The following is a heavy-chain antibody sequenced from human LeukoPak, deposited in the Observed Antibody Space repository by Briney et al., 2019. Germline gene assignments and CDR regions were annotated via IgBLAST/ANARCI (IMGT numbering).Heavy chain of an antibody. CDR2: IWYDGSNK. V-gene: IGHV3-33*06. J-gene: IGHJ4*02. D-gene: IGHD2-15*01. Sequence: PGRSLRLSCAASGFTFSSYGMHWVRQAPGKGLEWVGVIWYDGSNKYYADSAKGRFTTSRDNSKNTLYLQMTSLGAEDTAVYYCAKGGDIVVVVAATRFDYWGQGTLVTVSS. CDR1: GFTFSSYG. CDR3: AKGGDIVVVVAATRFDY.